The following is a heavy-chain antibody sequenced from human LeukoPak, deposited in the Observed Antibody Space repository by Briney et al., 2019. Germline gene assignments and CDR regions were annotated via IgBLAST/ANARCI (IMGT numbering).Heavy chain of an antibody. Sequence: ASVKVSCKVSGYTLTELSMHWVRQAPGKGLEWMGVFDHEDGEKIYAQKFQGRVTMNEGTSTDTAYMELSSLRSEDTAVYYCATVGGWQPGAFDIWGERTMVTVSS. D-gene: IGHD6-19*01. CDR2: FDHEDGEK. CDR3: ATVGGWQPGAFDI. J-gene: IGHJ3*02. CDR1: GYTLTELS. V-gene: IGHV1-24*01.